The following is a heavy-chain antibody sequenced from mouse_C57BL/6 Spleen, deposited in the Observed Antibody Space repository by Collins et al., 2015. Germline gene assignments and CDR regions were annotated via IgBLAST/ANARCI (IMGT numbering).Heavy chain of an antibody. CDR3: ARTSFAY. CDR2: INTNTGEP. Sequence: QIQLVQSGPELKKPGETVKISCKASGYTFTNYGMNWVKQAPGKGLKWMGWINTNTGEPTYADDFKGRFAFSLETSASTAYLQINNLKNEDTATYFCARTSFAYWGQGTLVTVSA. CDR1: GYTFTNYG. J-gene: IGHJ3*01. V-gene: IGHV9-3-1*01.